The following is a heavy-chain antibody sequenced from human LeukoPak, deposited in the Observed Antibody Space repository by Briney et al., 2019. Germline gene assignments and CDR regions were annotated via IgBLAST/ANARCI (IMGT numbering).Heavy chain of an antibody. CDR1: GGSFSGYY. CDR3: ARGRAYGSGSYYRSPYNWFDP. Sequence: SETLSLTCAVYGGSFSGYYWSWIRQPPGKGLEWIGEINHSRSTNYNPSLKSRVTISVDTSKNQFSLKLSSVTAADTAVYYCARGRAYGSGSYYRSPYNWFDPWGQGTLVTASS. J-gene: IGHJ5*02. CDR2: INHSRST. V-gene: IGHV4-34*01. D-gene: IGHD3-10*01.